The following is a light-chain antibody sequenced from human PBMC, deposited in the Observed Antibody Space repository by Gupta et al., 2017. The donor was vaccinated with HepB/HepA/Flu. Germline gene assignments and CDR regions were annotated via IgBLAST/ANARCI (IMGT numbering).Light chain of an antibody. J-gene: IGLJ2*01. CDR1: SLHTVY. CDR2: TET. Sequence: SSELTQDPAMSVALGETVTITCQGDSLHTVYASWYQQKPGQAPLLVLSTETNRPSGIPDRFSGSSSGNTASLTITEAQAEDEAGYYCNSRDTSGDQVFFGGGTTLTVL. CDR3: NSRDTSGDQVF. V-gene: IGLV3-19*01.